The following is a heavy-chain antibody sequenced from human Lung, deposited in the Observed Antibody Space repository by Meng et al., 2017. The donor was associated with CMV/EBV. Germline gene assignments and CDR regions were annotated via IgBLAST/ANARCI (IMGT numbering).Heavy chain of an antibody. Sequence: SVXVSXXAPRNFFTRHAITWVRQAPGQGLEWMGWISADNQNTNLIQKFQGRITLTTDTSTSTAYMELRSLRSDDTAAYYCARGGDYGDFHDPFDYWGQGTLVTVSS. J-gene: IGHJ4*02. CDR1: RNFFTRHA. CDR2: ISADNQNT. V-gene: IGHV1-18*01. D-gene: IGHD4-17*01. CDR3: ARGGDYGDFHDPFDY.